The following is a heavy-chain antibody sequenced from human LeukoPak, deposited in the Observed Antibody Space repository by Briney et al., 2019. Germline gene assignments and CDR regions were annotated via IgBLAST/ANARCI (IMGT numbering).Heavy chain of an antibody. CDR3: ARCSSSSNWFDP. CDR2: ISAYNGNT. D-gene: IGHD6-6*01. Sequence: ASVKVSCKASGYTLTSYGISWVRQAPGQGLEWMGWISAYNGNTNYAQKLQGRVTMTTDTSTSTAYMELSSLRSEDTAVYYCARCSSSSNWFDPWGQGTLVTVSS. V-gene: IGHV1-18*01. CDR1: GYTLTSYG. J-gene: IGHJ5*02.